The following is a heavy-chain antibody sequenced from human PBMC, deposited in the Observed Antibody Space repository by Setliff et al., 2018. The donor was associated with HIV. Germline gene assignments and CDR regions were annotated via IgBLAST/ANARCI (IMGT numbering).Heavy chain of an antibody. Sequence: SETLSLTCSVSGYSLSSGFYWGWIRQAPGKGLEWIANIYHSGNTYHNPSLKSRVTMPLDTSKNQVSLRLSSVTAADTAIYYCARRTIWGDAFDIWGQGTMVTVSS. CDR2: IYHSGNT. D-gene: IGHD3-16*01. J-gene: IGHJ3*02. CDR3: ARRTIWGDAFDI. V-gene: IGHV4-38-2*01. CDR1: GYSLSSGFY.